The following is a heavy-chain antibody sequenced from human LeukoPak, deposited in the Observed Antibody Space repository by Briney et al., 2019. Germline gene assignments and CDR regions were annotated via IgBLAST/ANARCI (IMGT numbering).Heavy chain of an antibody. V-gene: IGHV3-53*01. CDR2: MWRGSST. D-gene: IGHD2-2*01. CDR3: ARVSTGSFC. J-gene: IGHJ4*02. Sequence: GGSLRLSCAASGFTVSSNYMSWVRQAPGKGLEWVSVMWRGSSTYYVDSEKGRFTIPSDNSKNTLYLQMNSLRAEDTAVYYCARVSTGSFCWGQGTLATVS. CDR1: GFTVSSNY.